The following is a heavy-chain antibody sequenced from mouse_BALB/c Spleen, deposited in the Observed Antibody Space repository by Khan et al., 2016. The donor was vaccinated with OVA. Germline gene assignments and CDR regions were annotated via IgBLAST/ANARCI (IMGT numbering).Heavy chain of an antibody. Sequence: QVQLKQSGAELAKPGASVKMSCKASGYTFTTYWMHWVIQRPGQGLEWIGYINPTSGYTDYNEKFKDKATLSADKSSSTAYMQLSSLPSEDSAVYSFTSDRIDYWGQGTTLTVSS. CDR2: INPTSGYT. J-gene: IGHJ2*01. CDR3: TSDRIDY. CDR1: GYTFTTYW. V-gene: IGHV1-7*01.